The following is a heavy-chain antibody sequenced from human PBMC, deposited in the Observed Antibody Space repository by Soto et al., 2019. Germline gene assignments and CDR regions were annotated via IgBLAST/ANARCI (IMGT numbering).Heavy chain of an antibody. V-gene: IGHV3-30-3*01. J-gene: IGHJ4*02. CDR1: GFPFRGYA. Sequence: VQLVESGGGVVQPGKSLRLSCAASGFPFRGYALHWVRQAPGKGLEWVAVISYVENKTYYADSVKGRFTISRDNAQNTVFLQMNSLRVEDTAVFYCARGFDFWSGFLDHWGQGALVIVSS. CDR3: ARGFDFWSGFLDH. CDR2: ISYVENKT. D-gene: IGHD3-3*01.